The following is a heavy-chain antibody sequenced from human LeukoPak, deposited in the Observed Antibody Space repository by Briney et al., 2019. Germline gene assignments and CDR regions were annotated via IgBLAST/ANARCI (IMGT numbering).Heavy chain of an antibody. V-gene: IGHV3-48*03. J-gene: IGHJ6*03. D-gene: IGHD5-12*01. CDR3: VYSGYDHYYYMDV. CDR2: ISSSGSNK. Sequence: GGSLRLSCAASGFTFSSYEMNWVRQAPGKGLEWVSYISSSGSNKYYADSVKGRFIISRDNTKNSLYLQMNSLRAEDTAVYYCVYSGYDHYYYMDVWGKGTTVTVSS. CDR1: GFTFSSYE.